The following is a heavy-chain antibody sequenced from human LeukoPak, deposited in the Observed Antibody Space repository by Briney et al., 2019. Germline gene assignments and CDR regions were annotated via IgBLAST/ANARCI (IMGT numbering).Heavy chain of an antibody. CDR3: ARSRTGSGFLFDY. Sequence: ASVKVFCKASGYTFTGYYMHWVREAPGQGLEWMGWINPNSGGTNYAQKFQGRVTMTRDTSISTAYMELSRLRSDDTAVYYCARSRTGSGFLFDYWGQGTLVTVSS. CDR2: INPNSGGT. J-gene: IGHJ4*02. D-gene: IGHD3-10*01. CDR1: GYTFTGYY. V-gene: IGHV1-2*02.